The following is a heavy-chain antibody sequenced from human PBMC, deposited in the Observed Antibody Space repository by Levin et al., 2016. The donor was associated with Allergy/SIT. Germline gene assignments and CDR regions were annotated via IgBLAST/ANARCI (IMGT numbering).Heavy chain of an antibody. CDR3: AHRGDGTNAFDI. CDR2: IYRDDDK. J-gene: IGHJ3*02. D-gene: IGHD2-15*01. Sequence: WIRQPPGKALEWLALIYRDDDKRYSPSLKSRLTITKDTSKNQVVLTMTNMDPVDTATYYCAHRGDGTNAFDIWGQGTMVTVSS. V-gene: IGHV2-5*02.